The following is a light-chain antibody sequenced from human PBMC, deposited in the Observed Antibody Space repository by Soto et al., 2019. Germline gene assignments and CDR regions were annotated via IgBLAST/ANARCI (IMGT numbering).Light chain of an antibody. V-gene: IGKV3-20*01. Sequence: EIVLTQSPGTLSLSPGERATLSCRASQSVSSSYLAWYQQKTGQSPRLLIYGASSRDTGITDRFSGSGSGTDFTLTISRLEPEDFAVYYCQQYGSSPRTFGQGTKVDIK. CDR3: QQYGSSPRT. CDR2: GAS. J-gene: IGKJ1*01. CDR1: QSVSSSY.